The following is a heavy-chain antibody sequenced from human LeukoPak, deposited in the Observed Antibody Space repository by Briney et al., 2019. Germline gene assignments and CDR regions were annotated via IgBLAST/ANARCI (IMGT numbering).Heavy chain of an antibody. V-gene: IGHV3-48*01. CDR3: ARVEGGATTRGYYYMDV. Sequence: GGSLRLSCAASGFTFSSYSMNWVRQAPGKGLEWVSSISSSSSTIYYADSVKGRFTISRDNAKNSLYLQMNSLRAEDTAVYYCARVEGGATTRGYYYMDVWGKGTTVTVSS. D-gene: IGHD1-26*01. CDR2: ISSSSSTI. CDR1: GFTFSSYS. J-gene: IGHJ6*03.